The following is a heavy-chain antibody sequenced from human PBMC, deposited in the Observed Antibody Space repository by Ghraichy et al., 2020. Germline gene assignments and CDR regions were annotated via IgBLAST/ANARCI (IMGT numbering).Heavy chain of an antibody. CDR1: GFTFSDYY. CDR2: ISTTGNTM. V-gene: IGHV3-11*01. J-gene: IGHJ4*02. CDR3: AKDILADGLFLDY. Sequence: GESLNISCAASGFTFSDYYMSWIRQAPGEGLEWVSYISTTGNTMYADSVKGRFTISRDNAKNSLYLQMNSLRAEDTAVYYCAKDILADGLFLDYWGQGTLVTVSS. D-gene: IGHD5-24*01.